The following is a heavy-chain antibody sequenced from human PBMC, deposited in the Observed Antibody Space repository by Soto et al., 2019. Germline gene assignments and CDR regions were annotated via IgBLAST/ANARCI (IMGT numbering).Heavy chain of an antibody. D-gene: IGHD6-13*01. V-gene: IGHV5-51*01. CDR3: ARRKAAAGNWFDP. Sequence: GESLKISCKGSGYSFTSYRIGWVRQMPGKGLEWMGIIYPGDSDTRYSPSFQGQVTISADKSISTAYLQWSSLKASDTAMYYCARRKAAAGNWFDPWGQGTLVTISS. CDR1: GYSFTSYR. J-gene: IGHJ5*02. CDR2: IYPGDSDT.